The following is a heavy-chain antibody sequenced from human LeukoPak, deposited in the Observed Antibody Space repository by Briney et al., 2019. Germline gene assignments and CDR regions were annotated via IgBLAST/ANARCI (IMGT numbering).Heavy chain of an antibody. CDR3: ARALYYDILTGEYYYYGMDV. CDR1: GFTVSSNY. V-gene: IGHV3-66*01. CDR2: IYSGGST. D-gene: IGHD3-9*01. Sequence: GGSLRLSCAASGFTVSSNYMSWVRQAPGKGLERVSVIYSGGSTYYADSVKGRFTISRDNSKNTLYLQMNSLRAEDTAVYYCARALYYDILTGEYYYYGMDVWGQGTTVTVSS. J-gene: IGHJ6*02.